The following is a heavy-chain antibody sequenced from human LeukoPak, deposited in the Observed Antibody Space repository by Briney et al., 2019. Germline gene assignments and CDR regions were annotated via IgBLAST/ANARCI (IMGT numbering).Heavy chain of an antibody. CDR3: ARLPDFWSGYWSYPI. Sequence: PSETLSLTCTVSGGSISSSSYYWGWIRQPPGKGLEWIGSIYYSGSTYYNPSLKSRVTISVDTSKNQFSLKLSSVTAADTAVYYCARLPDFWSGYWSYPIWGKGTMVTVSS. D-gene: IGHD3-3*01. V-gene: IGHV4-39*01. CDR2: IYYSGST. CDR1: GGSISSSSYY. J-gene: IGHJ3*02.